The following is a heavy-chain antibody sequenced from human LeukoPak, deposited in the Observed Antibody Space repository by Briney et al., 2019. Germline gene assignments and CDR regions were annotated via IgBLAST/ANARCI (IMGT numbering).Heavy chain of an antibody. CDR2: IKQDGSEK. CDR3: ARVPPRFLEWSYFDY. D-gene: IGHD3-3*01. J-gene: IGHJ4*02. Sequence: PSETLSLTCAVYGGSFSGYQWTWVRQAPGKGLEWVANIKQDGSEKYYVDSVKGRFTISRDNAKNSLYLQMNSLRAEDTAVYYCARVPPRFLEWSYFDYWGQGTLVTVSS. CDR1: GGSFSGYQ. V-gene: IGHV3-7*01.